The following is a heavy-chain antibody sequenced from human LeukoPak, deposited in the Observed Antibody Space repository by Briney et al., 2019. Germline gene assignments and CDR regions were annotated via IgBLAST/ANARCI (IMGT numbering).Heavy chain of an antibody. CDR3: TRSLKRLVTAGDFDS. J-gene: IGHJ4*02. V-gene: IGHV3-23*01. CDR2: ISVSGGTT. D-gene: IGHD2-2*01. CDR1: GLTFSTYA. Sequence: GGSLRLSCEASGLTFSTYAMSWVRQAPGKGLEWVSGISVSGGTTYYADSVKGRFTISRDNSKNTLYLQMSGLRAEDTAVYYCTRSLKRLVTAGDFDSWGQGTLVTVSS.